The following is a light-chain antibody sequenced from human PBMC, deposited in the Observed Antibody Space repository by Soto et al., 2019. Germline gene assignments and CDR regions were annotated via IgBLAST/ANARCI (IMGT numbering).Light chain of an antibody. CDR2: DAS. CDR3: QQYTNTNNPWM. V-gene: IGKV1-5*01. J-gene: IGKJ1*01. CDR1: QTISTW. Sequence: DIHVTQSPPTLSASVGERVTITCRASQTISTWMAWYQQKPGKAPKLLVYDASTLQSGVASRFSGSGSGTEFTLIISGLQPDDSATYYCQQYTNTNNPWMFGQGTKVDIK.